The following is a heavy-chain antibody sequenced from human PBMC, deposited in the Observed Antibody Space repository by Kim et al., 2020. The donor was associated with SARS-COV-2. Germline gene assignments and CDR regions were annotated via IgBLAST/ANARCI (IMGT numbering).Heavy chain of an antibody. CDR3: GGSGSYYNPLDV. CDR1: GVSINTYY. CDR2: IYYSGST. Sequence: SETLSLTCTVSGVSINTYYWSWIRQPPGKGLEWIGYIYYSGSTNYNPSLKSRVTISVDTAKSQISLTLTSVTAADTAVYYGGGSGSYYNPLDVWGQGTTVTVSS. J-gene: IGHJ6*02. V-gene: IGHV4-59*01. D-gene: IGHD3-10*01.